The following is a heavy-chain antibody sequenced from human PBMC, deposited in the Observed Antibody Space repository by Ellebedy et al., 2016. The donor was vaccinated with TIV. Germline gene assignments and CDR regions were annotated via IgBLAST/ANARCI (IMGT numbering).Heavy chain of an antibody. Sequence: GESLKISXAASGFTFTNFAMSWVRQAPGKGLGWVSSLSGSGRSTYYADSVKGRFTISRDNSKNTFYLQMNALTAEDTAIYYCAKEQGHGSGTPCDSWGQGTLVTVYS. CDR2: LSGSGRST. V-gene: IGHV3-23*01. CDR3: AKEQGHGSGTPCDS. D-gene: IGHD3-10*01. J-gene: IGHJ4*02. CDR1: GFTFTNFA.